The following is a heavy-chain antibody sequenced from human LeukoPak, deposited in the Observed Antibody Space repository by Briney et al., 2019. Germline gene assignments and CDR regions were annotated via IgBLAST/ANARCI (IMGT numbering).Heavy chain of an antibody. CDR1: GFTFSDYY. CDR3: ARVSQWLVPY. CDR2: LSTTSSYI. Sequence: GGSLRLSCAASGFTFSDYYMSWIRRAPGKGLEWASYLSTTSSYINYADSVKGRFPISRDNAKNSLFLQMNSLRAEDTAVYYCARVSQWLVPYWGQGTLVTVSS. V-gene: IGHV3-11*05. J-gene: IGHJ4*02. D-gene: IGHD6-19*01.